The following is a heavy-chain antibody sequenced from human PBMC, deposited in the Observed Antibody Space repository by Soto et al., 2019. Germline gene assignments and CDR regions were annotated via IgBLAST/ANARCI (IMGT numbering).Heavy chain of an antibody. J-gene: IGHJ4*02. CDR2: IWYDGSNK. Sequence: GGSLRLSCAASGFTFSSYGMHWVRQAPGKGLEWVAVIWYDGSNKYYADSVKGRFTISRDNSKNTLYLQMNSLRAEDTAVYYCARGGPRGYDFWSGYPLFDYWGQGTLVTVSS. D-gene: IGHD3-3*01. CDR3: ARGGPRGYDFWSGYPLFDY. V-gene: IGHV3-33*01. CDR1: GFTFSSYG.